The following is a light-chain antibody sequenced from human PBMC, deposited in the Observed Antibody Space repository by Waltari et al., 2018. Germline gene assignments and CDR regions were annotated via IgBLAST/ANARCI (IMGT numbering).Light chain of an antibody. CDR3: QQYNNWPPA. V-gene: IGKV3-15*01. CDR2: GAS. Sequence: EIVMTQSPATLSVSPGERATLSCRASHSDSSNLAWYQQKPGQAPRLLIYGASTRATGIPARFSGSGSGTEFTLTISSLQSEDFAVYYCQQYNNWPPAFGHGTKLEIK. J-gene: IGKJ2*01. CDR1: HSDSSN.